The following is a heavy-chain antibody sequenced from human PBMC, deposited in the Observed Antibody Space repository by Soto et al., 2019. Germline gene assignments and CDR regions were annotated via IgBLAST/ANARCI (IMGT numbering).Heavy chain of an antibody. CDR1: GGSISSSNW. V-gene: IGHV4-4*02. J-gene: IGHJ4*02. D-gene: IGHD5-18*01. CDR2: IYHSGST. CDR3: ARASRGYSYAHPFDY. Sequence: SETLSLTCAVSGGSISSSNWWSWVRQPPGKGLEWIGEIYHSGSTNYNPSLKSRVTISVDKSKNQFSLKLSSVTAADTAVYYCARASRGYSYAHPFDYWGQGTLVTVS.